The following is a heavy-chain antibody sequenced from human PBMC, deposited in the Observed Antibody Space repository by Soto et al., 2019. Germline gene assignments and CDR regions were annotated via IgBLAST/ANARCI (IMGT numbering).Heavy chain of an antibody. CDR1: GFTFSSYG. D-gene: IGHD3-22*01. V-gene: IGHV3-30*18. Sequence: GGSLRLSCAASGFTFSSYGMHWFRQAPGKGLEWVAVISYDGSNKYYADSVKGRFTISRDNSKNTLYLQMNSLRAEDTAVYYCAKDLYDSSGYSLDYWGQGTLVTVSS. CDR3: AKDLYDSSGYSLDY. CDR2: ISYDGSNK. J-gene: IGHJ4*02.